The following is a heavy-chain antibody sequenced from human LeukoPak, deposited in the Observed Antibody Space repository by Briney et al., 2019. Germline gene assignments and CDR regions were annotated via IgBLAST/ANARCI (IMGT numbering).Heavy chain of an antibody. J-gene: IGHJ4*02. CDR2: INPNSGGT. CDR3: ARERIAVAGELDY. Sequence: ASVKVSCKASGYTFTGYYMHWVRQAPGQGLEWMGRINPNSGGTNYAQKFQGRVTMTRDTSISTAYMELSRLRSDDTAVYYCARERIAVAGELDYWGQGTLVTVSS. V-gene: IGHV1-2*06. D-gene: IGHD6-19*01. CDR1: GYTFTGYY.